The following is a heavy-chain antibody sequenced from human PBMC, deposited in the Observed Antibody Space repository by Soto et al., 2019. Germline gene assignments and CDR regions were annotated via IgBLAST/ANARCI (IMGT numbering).Heavy chain of an antibody. CDR3: ARDIGRLPIDPEVWFDP. D-gene: IGHD1-26*01. J-gene: IGHJ5*02. Sequence: ASVKVSCKASGYTFTGYYMHRVRQAPGQGLEWMGWINPNSGGTNYAQKFQGWVTMTRDTSISTAYVELSRLRSDDTAVYYCARDIGRLPIDPEVWFDPWGQGTLVTVSS. CDR2: INPNSGGT. CDR1: GYTFTGYY. V-gene: IGHV1-2*04.